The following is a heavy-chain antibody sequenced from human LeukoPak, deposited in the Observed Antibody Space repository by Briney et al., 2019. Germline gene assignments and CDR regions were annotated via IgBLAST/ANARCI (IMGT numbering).Heavy chain of an antibody. D-gene: IGHD5-24*01. V-gene: IGHV4-38-2*02. J-gene: IGHJ6*03. Sequence: SETLSLTCTVSRYSISSGYYWGWIRQPPGKGLEWIGSIYHSGSTYYNPSLKSRVTISVDTSKNQFSLKLSSVTAADTAAYYCARDILIWEGGYNSEGVFTYYYMDVWGKGTTVTVSS. CDR1: RYSISSGYY. CDR2: IYHSGST. CDR3: ARDILIWEGGYNSEGVFTYYYMDV.